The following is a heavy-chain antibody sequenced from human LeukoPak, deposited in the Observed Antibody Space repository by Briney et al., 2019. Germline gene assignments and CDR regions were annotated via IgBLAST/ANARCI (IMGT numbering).Heavy chain of an antibody. Sequence: GGSLRLSCAAAGFAVNSTYMSWVRQAPGKGLEWVANIKQDGSEKYYVDSVKGRFTISRDNAKNSLFLQMNSLRAEDTAVYYCARVGRYSYAHNSWGQGTLVTVSS. V-gene: IGHV3-7*01. CDR2: IKQDGSEK. J-gene: IGHJ4*02. D-gene: IGHD5-18*01. CDR1: GFAVNSTY. CDR3: ARVGRYSYAHNS.